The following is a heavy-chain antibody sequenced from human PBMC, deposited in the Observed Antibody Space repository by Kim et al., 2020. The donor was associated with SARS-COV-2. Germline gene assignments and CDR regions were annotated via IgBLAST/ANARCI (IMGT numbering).Heavy chain of an antibody. CDR1: GYTFTDYT. CDR3: ARDLYRSGWYELLHYYFYMDV. D-gene: IGHD6-19*01. J-gene: IGHJ6*03. Sequence: ASVKVSCKASGYTFTDYTIHWVRQAPGQRLEWMGWINAGNGHTKYSQKFQGRVTITSDASASTVYMEVSSLRSEDTAIYFCARDLYRSGWYELLHYYFYMDVWGKGTTVTVSS. CDR2: INAGNGHT. V-gene: IGHV1-3*01.